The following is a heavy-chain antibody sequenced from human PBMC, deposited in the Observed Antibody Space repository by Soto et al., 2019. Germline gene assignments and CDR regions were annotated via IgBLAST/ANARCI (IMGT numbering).Heavy chain of an antibody. CDR1: GFTFRNYA. CDR3: AKDGEVGFLEWFLSH. V-gene: IGHV3-23*01. CDR2: ISGSGGST. J-gene: IGHJ4*02. D-gene: IGHD3-3*02. Sequence: EVQLLESGGGLVQPGGSLRLSCAASGFTFRNYAMTWVRQAPGKGLEWVSIISGSGGSTYYVDSVKGRFTISRDNSKNMLYLQMNSLRGEDTAVYYCAKDGEVGFLEWFLSHWGQGTLVTVSS.